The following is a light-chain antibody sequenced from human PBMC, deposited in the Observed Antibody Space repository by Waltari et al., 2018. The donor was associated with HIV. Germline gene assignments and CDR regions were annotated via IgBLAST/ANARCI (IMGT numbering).Light chain of an antibody. CDR1: SSNIGRNT. CDR2: SNN. CDR3: AAWDDRLKGWV. Sequence: QSVLTQPPSASGTPGQRVTISCSGSSSNIGRNTATWFQQLPGTAPKLLIQSNNQRPSGVPDRFSGSKSGTSASLAISGLQSEDDADYYCAAWDDRLKGWVFGGGTKLTVL. J-gene: IGLJ3*02. V-gene: IGLV1-44*01.